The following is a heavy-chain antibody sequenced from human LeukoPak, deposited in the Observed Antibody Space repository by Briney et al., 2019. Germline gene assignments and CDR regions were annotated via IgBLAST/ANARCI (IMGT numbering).Heavy chain of an antibody. V-gene: IGHV4-61*02. D-gene: IGHD3-10*01. Sequence: SETLSLTCTVSGGSISSGSYYWSWIRQPAGKGLEWIGRIYTSGSTNYNPSLKSRVTISVDTSKNQFSLKLSSVTAADTAVYYCARELAGRSLLWSRNWFDPWGQGTLVTVSS. J-gene: IGHJ5*02. CDR3: ARELAGRSLLWSRNWFDP. CDR2: IYTSGST. CDR1: GGSISSGSYY.